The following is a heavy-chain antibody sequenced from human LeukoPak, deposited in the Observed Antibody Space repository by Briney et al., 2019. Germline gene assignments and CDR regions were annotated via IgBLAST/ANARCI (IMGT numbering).Heavy chain of an antibody. D-gene: IGHD3-3*01. Sequence: PSETLSLTCTVSGASVSSGGDYWTWIRQPPGKGLGWIGYICYSGSTNYNPSLKSRATISVDASKNQFSLKLSSVTAADTDVYYCARGGYDFWSGYYTHYFDYWGQGTLVTVSS. CDR3: ARGGYDFWSGYYTHYFDY. V-gene: IGHV4-61*08. J-gene: IGHJ4*02. CDR1: GASVSSGGDY. CDR2: ICYSGST.